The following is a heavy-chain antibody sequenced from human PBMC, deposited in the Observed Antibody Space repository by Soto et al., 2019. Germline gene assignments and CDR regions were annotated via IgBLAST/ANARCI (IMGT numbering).Heavy chain of an antibody. CDR1: GGSISSSSYY. D-gene: IGHD3-3*01. CDR2: IYYSGST. Sequence: SETLSLTCTVSGGSISSSSYYWGWIRQPPGKGLEWIGSIYYSGSTYYNPSLKSRVTISVDTSKNQFSLKLSSVTAADTAVYYCARHGDFWSGYQALYWFDPWGQGTLVTVSS. V-gene: IGHV4-39*01. CDR3: ARHGDFWSGYQALYWFDP. J-gene: IGHJ5*02.